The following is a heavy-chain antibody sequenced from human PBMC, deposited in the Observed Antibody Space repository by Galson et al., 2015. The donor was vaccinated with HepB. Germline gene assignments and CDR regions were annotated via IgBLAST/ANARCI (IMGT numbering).Heavy chain of an antibody. V-gene: IGHV4-39*01. CDR1: GGSISSTNYYNY. J-gene: IGHJ6*02. CDR2: IYYTATT. Sequence: ETLSLTCSVSGGSISSTNYYNYWGWIRQPPGRGLEWIGSIYYTATTYYDPSLKSRVTISLDTSKNQFSLRLNSVTAADTAVYYCARHVGESGSYGMDVWGQGTTVTVSS. CDR3: ARHVGESGSYGMDV. D-gene: IGHD3-10*01.